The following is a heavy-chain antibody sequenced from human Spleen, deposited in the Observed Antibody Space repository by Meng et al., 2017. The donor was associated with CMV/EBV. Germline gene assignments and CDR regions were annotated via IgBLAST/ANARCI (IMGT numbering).Heavy chain of an antibody. Sequence: GSLRLSCTVSGGSVSSGDYYWSWFRQPPGKGLEWIGFIYYSGSTNYNPSLTSRVTVSVDTSKGQFSLNLRSVTAADTAVYYCARYNWNYWYFDLWGQGTLVTVSS. D-gene: IGHD1-20*01. CDR1: GGSVSSGDYY. CDR3: ARYNWNYWYFDL. J-gene: IGHJ2*01. V-gene: IGHV4-61*08. CDR2: IYYSGST.